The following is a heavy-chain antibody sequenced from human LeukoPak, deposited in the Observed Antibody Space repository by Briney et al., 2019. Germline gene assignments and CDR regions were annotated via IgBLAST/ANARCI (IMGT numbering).Heavy chain of an antibody. CDR3: AKVGYSSSSVVGHYYYGMDV. Sequence: PGGSLRLSCAASGFTFSSYSMNWVRQAPGKGLEWVSSISSSSSYIYYADSVKGRFTISRDNAKNSLYLQMNSLRAEDTAVYYCAKVGYSSSSVVGHYYYGMDVWGQGTTVTVSS. J-gene: IGHJ6*02. CDR2: ISSSSSYI. V-gene: IGHV3-21*04. CDR1: GFTFSSYS. D-gene: IGHD6-6*01.